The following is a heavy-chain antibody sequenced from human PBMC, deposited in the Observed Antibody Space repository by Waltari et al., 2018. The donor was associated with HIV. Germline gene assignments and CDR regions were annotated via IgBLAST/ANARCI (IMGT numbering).Heavy chain of an antibody. D-gene: IGHD2-15*01. J-gene: IGHJ3*01. CDR2: INQTGNP. CDR1: GGSFSSYY. V-gene: IGHV4-34*02. CDR3: AGAKRCGTECLDAFDG. Sequence: QVQLQQWGAGLLKPSETLSLSCAVYGGSFSSYYWNWVRQFPGKGLAWLGHINQTGNPSFNTSLKSRLTIAVDASKNQFSLRMTSMTAADTAIYYCAGAKRCGTECLDAFDGWGQGTVVSVSS.